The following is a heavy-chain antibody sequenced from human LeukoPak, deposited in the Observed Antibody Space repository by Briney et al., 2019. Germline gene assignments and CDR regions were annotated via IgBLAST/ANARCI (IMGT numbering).Heavy chain of an antibody. J-gene: IGHJ4*02. CDR3: AKDRSSTTSCSNY. Sequence: PGGSLRLSCAASGFNFSNYAMTWVRQAPGKGLEWVSAVTGTGSSSNTYYADSVKGRFTISRDNSKDMLYLEMNSLRVEDTAIYYCAKDRSSTTSCSNYWGRGTLVTVSS. CDR1: GFNFSNYA. D-gene: IGHD2-2*01. V-gene: IGHV3-23*01. CDR2: VTGTGSSSNT.